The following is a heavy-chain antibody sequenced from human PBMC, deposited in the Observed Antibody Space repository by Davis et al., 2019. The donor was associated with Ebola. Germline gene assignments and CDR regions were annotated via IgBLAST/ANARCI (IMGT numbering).Heavy chain of an antibody. CDR3: ARDRIGYCSGGSCYRRYYYGMDV. D-gene: IGHD2-15*01. CDR2: ISAYNGNT. V-gene: IGHV1-18*01. Sequence: AASVKVSCKASGYTFTSYGISWVRQAPGQGLEWMGWISAYNGNTNYAQKFQGRVTITADESTSTAYMELSSLRSEDTAVYYCARDRIGYCSGGSCYRRYYYGMDVWGQGTTVTVSS. J-gene: IGHJ6*02. CDR1: GYTFTSYG.